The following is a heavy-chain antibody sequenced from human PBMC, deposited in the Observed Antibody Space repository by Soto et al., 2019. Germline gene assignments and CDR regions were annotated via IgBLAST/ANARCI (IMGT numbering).Heavy chain of an antibody. J-gene: IGHJ4*02. CDR3: ARWAGYYSFDY. D-gene: IGHD3-16*01. CDR2: ISSSGSTI. CDR1: GFTFSSYE. Sequence: GGSLRLSCAASGFTFSSYEMNWVRQAPGKGLEWVSYISSSGSTIYYADSVKGRFTISRDNAKNSLYLQMNSLRAEDTAVYYCARWAGYYSFDYWGQGTLVTVS. V-gene: IGHV3-48*03.